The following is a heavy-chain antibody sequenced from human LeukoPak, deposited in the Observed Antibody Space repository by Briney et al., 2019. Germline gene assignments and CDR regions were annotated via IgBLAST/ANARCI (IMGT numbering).Heavy chain of an antibody. Sequence: SETLSLTCAVYGGSFSGYYWSWIRQPPGKGLEWIGEINHSGSTNYNPSLKSRVTISVDTSKNQFSLKLSSVTAADTAVYYCARWGYSSSLMGGYGPSDYFDYWGQGTLVTVSS. CDR1: GGSFSGYY. CDR2: INHSGST. CDR3: ARWGYSSSLMGGYGPSDYFDY. J-gene: IGHJ4*02. D-gene: IGHD6-13*01. V-gene: IGHV4-34*01.